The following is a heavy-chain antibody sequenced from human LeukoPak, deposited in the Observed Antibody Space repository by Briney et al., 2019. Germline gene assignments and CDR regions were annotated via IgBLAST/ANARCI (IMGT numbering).Heavy chain of an antibody. J-gene: IGHJ5*02. Sequence: GGSLRLSCAASGFTFNTYSMNWVRQAPGKGLEWVSYISSSSGTIYYADSVKGRFTISRDNAKNSLYLQMNSLRDEDTAVYYCTTVSGFRFDPWGQGTLVTVSS. V-gene: IGHV3-48*02. CDR2: ISSSSGTI. CDR1: GFTFNTYS. CDR3: TTVSGFRFDP. D-gene: IGHD1-1*01.